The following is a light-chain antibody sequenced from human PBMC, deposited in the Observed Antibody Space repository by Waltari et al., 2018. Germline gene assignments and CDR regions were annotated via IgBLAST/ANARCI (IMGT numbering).Light chain of an antibody. CDR3: QQSYRAPRT. CDR2: AAS. Sequence: DIQITQSTSSLSASVGDRVTLTCLESQSNNSYLDWYQQKPGKAPKLLIYAASSLQSGVPSRFSGSESGTDFTLTISSLQPEDVATYYCQQSYRAPRTFGQGTKLEI. V-gene: IGKV1-39*01. CDR1: QSNNSY. J-gene: IGKJ2*01.